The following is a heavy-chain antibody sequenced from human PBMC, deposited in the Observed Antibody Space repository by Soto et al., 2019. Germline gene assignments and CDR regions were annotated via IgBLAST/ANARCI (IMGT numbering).Heavy chain of an antibody. V-gene: IGHV3-13*01. CDR3: ARGRLISLYYFDY. D-gene: IGHD2-15*01. CDR2: IGTAGDT. J-gene: IGHJ4*02. Sequence: EVQLVESGGGWVQPGGSLRLSCAASGFTFSNYDMHWVRLVTGKGLEWDSTIGTAGDTYYPGSVKGRFTISRENAKNSLYLQMNSLRAEDTAVYYCARGRLISLYYFDYWGQGTLVTVSS. CDR1: GFTFSNYD.